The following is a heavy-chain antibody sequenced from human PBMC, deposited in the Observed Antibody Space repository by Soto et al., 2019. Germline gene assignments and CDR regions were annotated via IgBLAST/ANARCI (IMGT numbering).Heavy chain of an antibody. D-gene: IGHD3-3*01. CDR1: GFTFSSYW. CDR2: IKQDGSEK. J-gene: IGHJ6*02. CDR3: ARLTYYDFWSGHYYYYGMDV. V-gene: IGHV3-7*01. Sequence: QPGGSLRLSCAASGFTFSSYWMSWVRQAPGKGLEWVANIKQDGSEKYYVDSVKGRFTISRDNAKNSLYLQMNSLRAEDTAVYYCARLTYYDFWSGHYYYYGMDVWGQGTTVTVSS.